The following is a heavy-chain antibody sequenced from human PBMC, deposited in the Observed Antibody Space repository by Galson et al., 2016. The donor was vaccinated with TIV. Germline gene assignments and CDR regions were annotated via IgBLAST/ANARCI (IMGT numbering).Heavy chain of an antibody. J-gene: IGHJ6*02. CDR3: AREGRFCGNECYLKSYFGMDV. Sequence: SLRLSCAASGFPVSDNYFNWVRQAPGKGLEWVSLISDNGKTNYADSVKGRFTISRDDSKNTVYLQMNSLRAEDTALYYCAREGRFCGNECYLKSYFGMDVWGQGTTVTVS. V-gene: IGHV3-66*03. CDR2: ISDNGKT. CDR1: GFPVSDNY. D-gene: IGHD3-3*01.